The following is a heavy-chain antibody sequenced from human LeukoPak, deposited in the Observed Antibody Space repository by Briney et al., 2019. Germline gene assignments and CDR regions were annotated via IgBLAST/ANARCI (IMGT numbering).Heavy chain of an antibody. D-gene: IGHD1-14*01. CDR1: GGSFSGYY. J-gene: IGHJ3*02. CDR2: INHSGST. Sequence: SETLSLTCAVYGGSFSGYYWSWIRQPPGKGLEWIGEINHSGSTNYNPSLKSRVTISVGTSKKQFFFKLGHLDAAVQAVYYCARGRDLRRAFDIWGQGTMVTVSS. CDR3: ARGRDLRRAFDI. V-gene: IGHV4-34*01.